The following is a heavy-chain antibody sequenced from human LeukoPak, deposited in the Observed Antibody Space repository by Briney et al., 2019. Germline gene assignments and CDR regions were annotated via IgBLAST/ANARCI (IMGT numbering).Heavy chain of an antibody. V-gene: IGHV4-34*01. CDR3: ASTPDIVVVSAAPLDY. J-gene: IGHJ4*02. CDR1: GGSFSGYY. CDR2: INHSGST. Sequence: PSETLSLTCAVYGGSFSGYYWSWIRQPPGKGLEWIGEINHSGSTNYNPSLKSRVTISVDTSKNQFSLKLSSVTAADTAVYYCASTPDIVVVSAAPLDYWGQGTLVTVSS. D-gene: IGHD2-2*01.